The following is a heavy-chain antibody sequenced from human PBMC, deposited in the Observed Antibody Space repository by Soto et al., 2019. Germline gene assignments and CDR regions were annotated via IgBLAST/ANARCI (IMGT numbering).Heavy chain of an antibody. CDR3: TRGQGNH. J-gene: IGHJ4*02. CDR1: GYTLTSYD. Sequence: QVQLVQSGAEVKKPGASVRVSCKASGYTLTSYDIYWVREATGQGLEWMGWMNPFSGNAVYTQKLQDRVTMTRDTYINTPYMGMSGLRSEDTAVYYCTRGQGNHWGQGSLVTVSS. CDR2: MNPFSGNA. V-gene: IGHV1-8*01.